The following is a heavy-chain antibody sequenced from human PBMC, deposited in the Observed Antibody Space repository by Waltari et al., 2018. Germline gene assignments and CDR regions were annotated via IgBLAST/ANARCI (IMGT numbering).Heavy chain of an antibody. J-gene: IGHJ6*02. CDR1: GGSISSGGYY. CDR2: IYYSGGT. CDR3: ARLGLAARLGVHYYYGMDV. V-gene: IGHV4-31*03. Sequence: QVQLQESGPGLVKPSQTLSLTCTVSGGSISSGGYYWSWIRQHPGKGLGWIGYIYYSGGTYYNPSLKSRVTISVDTSKNQFSLKLSSVTAADTAVYYCARLGLAARLGVHYYYGMDVWGQGTTVTVSS. D-gene: IGHD6-6*01.